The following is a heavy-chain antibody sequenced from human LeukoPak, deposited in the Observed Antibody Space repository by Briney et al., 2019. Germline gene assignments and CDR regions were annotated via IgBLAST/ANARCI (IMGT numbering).Heavy chain of an antibody. J-gene: IGHJ1*01. CDR2: INNDGDST. D-gene: IGHD2-15*01. Sequence: PGGSLRLSCAASGFSFNSYAMSWVRQAPGKGLAWVSAINNDGDSTYSADSAKGRFTVSRDNSKNTLYLQMNSLRAEDAAVYYCAQQVGYCSSGNCYFTYWGQGTLVTVSS. CDR1: GFSFNSYA. CDR3: AQQVGYCSSGNCYFTY. V-gene: IGHV3-23*01.